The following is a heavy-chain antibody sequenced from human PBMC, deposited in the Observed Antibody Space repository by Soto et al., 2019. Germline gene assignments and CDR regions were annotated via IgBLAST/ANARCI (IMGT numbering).Heavy chain of an antibody. D-gene: IGHD3-3*01. V-gene: IGHV2-5*02. CDR2: IYWDDDE. CDR3: AHVGTIFGVVMNFDY. Sequence: QITLKESGPTLVKPTQTLTLTCTFSGFSLSTGGVGVAWIRQPPGKALEWLSLIYWDDDERYSPSLRSRLSITKDTSQSQVVLMMTNMDPVDTATYYCAHVGTIFGVVMNFDYWGQGTLVTVSS. J-gene: IGHJ4*02. CDR1: GFSLSTGGVG.